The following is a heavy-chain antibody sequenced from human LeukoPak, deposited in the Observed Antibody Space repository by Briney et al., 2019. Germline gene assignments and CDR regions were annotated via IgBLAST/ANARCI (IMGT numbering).Heavy chain of an antibody. CDR2: IYYSGST. Sequence: SETLSLTCTVSGGSVSSGSYYWSWIRQPPGKGLEWIGYIYYSGSTNYNPSLKSRVTISVDTSKNRFSLKLSSVTAADTAVYYCARIRYGDYDSWGQGTLVTVSS. CDR3: ARIRYGDYDS. D-gene: IGHD4-17*01. CDR1: GGSVSSGSYY. V-gene: IGHV4-61*01. J-gene: IGHJ5*02.